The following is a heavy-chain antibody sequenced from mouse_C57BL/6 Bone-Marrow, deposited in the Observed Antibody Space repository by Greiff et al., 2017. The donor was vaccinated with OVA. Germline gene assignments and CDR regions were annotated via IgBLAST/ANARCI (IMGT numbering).Heavy chain of an antibody. CDR3: KRAGYDYDWYYYAKDY. D-gene: IGHD2-4*01. CDR1: GFTFSSYA. Sequence: EVLLVESGAGLVKPGGSLKLSCAASGFTFSSYAMSWVSQTPEKRLEWVAYISRGGDYIYYADTVKGRFTISRDKARNTLYLQMSSLKSEDTAMYYCKRAGYDYDWYYYAKDYWGQGTSVTVSS. J-gene: IGHJ4*01. V-gene: IGHV5-9-1*02. CDR2: ISRGGDYI.